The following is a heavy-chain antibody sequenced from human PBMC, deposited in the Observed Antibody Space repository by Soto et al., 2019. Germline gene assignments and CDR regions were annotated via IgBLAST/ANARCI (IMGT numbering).Heavy chain of an antibody. CDR1: GFTFSDHY. CDR3: ARDPDGSSKVDY. D-gene: IGHD2-2*01. CDR2: IDNVGTPL. Sequence: QVQLVESGGGLVKPGGSLRLSCEASGFTFSDHYISWIRHISGKGLEWVSYIDNVGTPLYYADSVRGRFTISRDNAKNSLYLQMNSLRPDDTAIYYCARDPDGSSKVDYWGQGTLVTVSS. V-gene: IGHV3-11*01. J-gene: IGHJ4*02.